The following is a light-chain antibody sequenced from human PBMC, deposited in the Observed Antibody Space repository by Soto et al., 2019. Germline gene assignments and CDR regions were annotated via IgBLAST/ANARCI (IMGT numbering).Light chain of an antibody. CDR3: SSYAGAVV. Sequence: QSALTQPASVSGSPGQSITLSCTRTSSGVENYNLVSWYQHRPGKAPKLMIYEGSQRPSGVPDRFSGSKSGNTASLTISGLRAEDEADYYCSSYAGAVVFGGGTKLTVL. J-gene: IGLJ2*01. V-gene: IGLV2-23*01. CDR1: SSGVENYNL. CDR2: EGS.